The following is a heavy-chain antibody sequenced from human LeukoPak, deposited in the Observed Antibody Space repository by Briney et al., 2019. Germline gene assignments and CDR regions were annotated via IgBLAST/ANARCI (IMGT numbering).Heavy chain of an antibody. CDR2: IYYSGST. CDR3: ARRVAYYDFWSGYYFDY. J-gene: IGHJ4*02. D-gene: IGHD3-3*01. Sequence: PGGSLRLSCAVSGFNVISRYMSWVRQAPGKGLEWIGSIYYSGSTYYNPSLKSRVTISVDTSKDQFSLKLSSVTAADTAVYYCARRVAYYDFWSGYYFDYWGQGTLVTVSS. CDR1: GFNVISRY. V-gene: IGHV4-39*01.